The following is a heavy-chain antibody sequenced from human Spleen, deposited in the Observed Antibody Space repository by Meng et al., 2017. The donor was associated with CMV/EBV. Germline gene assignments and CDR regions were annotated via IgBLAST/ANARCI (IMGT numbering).Heavy chain of an antibody. Sequence: GESLKISCAASGFTFSSYSMNWVRQAPGKGLEWVSSISSSSSYIYYADSVKGRFTISRDNAKNSLYLQMNSLRAEDTAVYYCARAGISFRMDVWGQGTTVTVSS. CDR1: GFTFSSYS. J-gene: IGHJ6*02. V-gene: IGHV3-21*01. D-gene: IGHD4-23*01. CDR2: ISSSSSYI. CDR3: ARAGISFRMDV.